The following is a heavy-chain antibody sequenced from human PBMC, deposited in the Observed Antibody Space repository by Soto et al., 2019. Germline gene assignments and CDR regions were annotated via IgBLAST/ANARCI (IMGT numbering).Heavy chain of an antibody. D-gene: IGHD1-26*01. Sequence: SETLSLTCSVSVASTVSHYHWTCIRQPPGKGLEWMGYIFNSGTTFYNPSLTSRLSISMDTSGNHFSLELRSVTAADTAVYYCALALGPTTGLDYWGQGTLVTVSS. CDR1: VASTVSHYH. CDR3: ALALGPTTGLDY. J-gene: IGHJ4*02. V-gene: IGHV4-31*02. CDR2: IFNSGTT.